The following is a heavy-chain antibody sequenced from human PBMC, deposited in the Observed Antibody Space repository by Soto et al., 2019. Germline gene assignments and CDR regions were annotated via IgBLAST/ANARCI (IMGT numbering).Heavy chain of an antibody. J-gene: IGHJ4*02. Sequence: EVQLVESGGGLVQPGGSLRLSCAVSGFTVSSNYMSWVRQAPGKGLEWVSVIYSNGSTYYADSVKGRFTISRHNSKNTLYLQMNSMRAEDTAVYSCAATRLGYWGQGTVVTVSS. CDR3: AATRLGY. V-gene: IGHV3-53*04. CDR1: GFTVSSNY. D-gene: IGHD5-12*01. CDR2: IYSNGST.